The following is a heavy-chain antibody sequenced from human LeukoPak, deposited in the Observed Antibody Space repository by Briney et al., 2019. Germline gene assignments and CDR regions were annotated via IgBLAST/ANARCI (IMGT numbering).Heavy chain of an antibody. D-gene: IGHD1-26*01. Sequence: GGSLRLSCAASGFTVSSNYMSWVRQAPGKGLEWIGRIKSKTDGGTTDYAAPVKGRYTISRDDSKNTVYLQVNSLKTEDTAVYYCTTGPQWELPADYWGQGTLVTVSS. CDR1: GFTVSSNY. CDR3: TTGPQWELPADY. V-gene: IGHV3-15*01. J-gene: IGHJ4*02. CDR2: IKSKTDGGTT.